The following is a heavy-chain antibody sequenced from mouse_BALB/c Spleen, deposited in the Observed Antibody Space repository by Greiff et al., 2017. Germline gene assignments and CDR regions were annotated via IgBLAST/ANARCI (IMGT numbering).Heavy chain of an antibody. Sequence: EVKLMESGPSLVKPSQTLSLTCSVTGDSITSGYWNWIRKFPGNKLEYMGYISYSGSTYYNPSLKSRISITRDTSKNQYYLQLNSVTTEDTATYYCARYRGNYVGWYFDVWGAGTTVTVSS. CDR1: GDSITSGY. J-gene: IGHJ1*01. CDR2: ISYSGST. CDR3: ARYRGNYVGWYFDV. V-gene: IGHV3-8*02. D-gene: IGHD2-1*01.